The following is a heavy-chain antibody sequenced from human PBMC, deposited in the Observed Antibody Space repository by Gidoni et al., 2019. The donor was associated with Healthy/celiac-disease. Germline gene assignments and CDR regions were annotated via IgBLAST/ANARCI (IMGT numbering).Heavy chain of an antibody. CDR2: MNPNSGNT. CDR1: GCTVTSYD. D-gene: IGHD1-7*01. Sequence: QVQLVQSGAEVKKPGASVKVSCKASGCTVTSYDINWVRQATGQGLEWMGWMNPNSGNTGYAQKFQGRVTMTRNTSISTAYMELSSLRSEDTAVYYCARGGSWNYVSLYYYYGMDVWGQGTTVTVSS. V-gene: IGHV1-8*01. J-gene: IGHJ6*02. CDR3: ARGGSWNYVSLYYYYGMDV.